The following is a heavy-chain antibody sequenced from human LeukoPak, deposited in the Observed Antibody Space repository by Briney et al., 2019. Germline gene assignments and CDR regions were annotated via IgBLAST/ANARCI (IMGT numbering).Heavy chain of an antibody. CDR1: GFTFSSYG. Sequence: GGSLRLSCAASGFTFSSYGMNWVRQAPGKGLEWVSGIGGSGGTTTYYADSVKGRFTISRDNSKNTLYLQMNSLRADDTAVFYCARDADWGRYDCWGQGTLVTVSS. V-gene: IGHV3-23*01. J-gene: IGHJ4*02. CDR3: ARDADWGRYDC. D-gene: IGHD7-27*01. CDR2: IGGSGGTTT.